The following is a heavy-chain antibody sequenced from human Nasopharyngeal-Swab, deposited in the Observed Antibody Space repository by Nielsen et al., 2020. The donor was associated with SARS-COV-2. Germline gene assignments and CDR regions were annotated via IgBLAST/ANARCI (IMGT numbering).Heavy chain of an antibody. D-gene: IGHD1-26*01. J-gene: IGHJ6*02. CDR3: ARGAGRWETSGSYPWWGDYYYYGMDV. CDR2: IYYSGSI. V-gene: IGHV4-59*01. Sequence: WIRQPPGKGLEWIGYIYYSGSINYNPSLKSRVTISVDTSKNQFSLKLSSVTAADTAVYYCARGAGRWETSGSYPWWGDYYYYGMDVWGQGTTVTVSS.